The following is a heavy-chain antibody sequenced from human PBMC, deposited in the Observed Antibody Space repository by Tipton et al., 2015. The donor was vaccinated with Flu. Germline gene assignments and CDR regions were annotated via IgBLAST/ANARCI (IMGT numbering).Heavy chain of an antibody. CDR3: ARLTTRTYCPDY. D-gene: IGHD1-26*01. CDR1: GYSINSGYF. J-gene: IGHJ4*02. V-gene: IGHV4-38-2*01. CDR2: KYHSGTT. Sequence: LRLSCAVSGYSINSGYFWGWIRQPPGKGLEWIGSKYHSGTTYYNPSLKSRVTISVDTSKNQLSLKLSSVTAADTAVYYCARLTTRTYCPDYWGQGTLVTVSS.